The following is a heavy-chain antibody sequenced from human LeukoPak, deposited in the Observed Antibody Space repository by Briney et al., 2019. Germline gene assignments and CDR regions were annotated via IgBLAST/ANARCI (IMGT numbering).Heavy chain of an antibody. CDR3: AKDLGEWELLYYFDY. D-gene: IGHD1-26*01. CDR1: GFTFSRFW. CDR2: IKKDGSEK. Sequence: GGSLRLSCVASGFTFSRFWMSWVRQAPGKGLEWVANIKKDGSEKYYADSVKGRFTISRDNSKNTLYLQMNSLRAEDTAVYYCAKDLGEWELLYYFDYWGQGTLVTVSS. V-gene: IGHV3-7*01. J-gene: IGHJ4*02.